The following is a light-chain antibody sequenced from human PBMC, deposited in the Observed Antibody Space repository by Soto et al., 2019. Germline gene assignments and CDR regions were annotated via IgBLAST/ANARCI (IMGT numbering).Light chain of an antibody. CDR2: GAS. CDR1: QSVSSN. V-gene: IGKV3-15*01. J-gene: IGKJ1*01. CDR3: QQYNSYRT. Sequence: EIVMAQSPATLSVSPGERATLSWRASQSVSSNLAWYQQKPGQAPRLLIYGASTRATGIPARFSGSGSGTEFTLTIRSLQSDDFATYYCQQYNSYRTCGQGNKGDIK.